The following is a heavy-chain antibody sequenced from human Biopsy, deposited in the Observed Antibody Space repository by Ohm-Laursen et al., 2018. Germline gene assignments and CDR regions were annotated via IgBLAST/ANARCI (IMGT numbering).Heavy chain of an antibody. V-gene: IGHV4-34*01. CDR3: ARGSGYFKLDV. CDR1: GESSSGYF. CDR2: TNQSGST. D-gene: IGHD5-12*01. Sequence: PSDTLSLTCAVNGESSSGYFWNWIRQPPGKGLEWIGETNQSGSTKYNPSLKRRATLSADSSNSQFSLRLTSVTAADTAIYYCARGSGYFKLDVWGQGTTVTVSS. J-gene: IGHJ6*02.